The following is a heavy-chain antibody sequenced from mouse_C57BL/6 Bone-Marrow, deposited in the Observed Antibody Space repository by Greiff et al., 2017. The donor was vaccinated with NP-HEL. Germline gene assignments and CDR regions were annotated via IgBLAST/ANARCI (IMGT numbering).Heavy chain of an antibody. Sequence: QVQLKQSGAELVRPGASVTLSCKASGYTFTDYEMHWVKQTPVHGLEWIGAIDPETGGTAYNQKFKGKAILTADKSSSTAYMELRSLTSEDSAVYYCTRRGFTTVVAPPWGQGTLVTVSA. V-gene: IGHV1-15*01. CDR2: IDPETGGT. CDR3: TRRGFTTVVAPP. D-gene: IGHD1-1*01. CDR1: GYTFTDYE. J-gene: IGHJ3*01.